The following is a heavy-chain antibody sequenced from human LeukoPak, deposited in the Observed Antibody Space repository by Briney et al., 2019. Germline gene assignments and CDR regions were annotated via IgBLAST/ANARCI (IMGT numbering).Heavy chain of an antibody. Sequence: SETLSLTCTVSGGSISSYFWSWIRQPAVKGLEWVGRIHSSGSTNYNPSLKSRVTISVDTSKNQFSLKLSSVTAADTAVYYCAREGGDYYDSSNDYWGQGTLVTVSS. D-gene: IGHD3-22*01. CDR3: AREGGDYYDSSNDY. V-gene: IGHV4-4*07. CDR1: GGSISSYF. J-gene: IGHJ4*02. CDR2: IHSSGST.